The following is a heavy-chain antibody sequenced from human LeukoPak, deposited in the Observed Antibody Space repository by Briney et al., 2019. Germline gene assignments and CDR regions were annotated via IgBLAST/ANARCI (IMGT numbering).Heavy chain of an antibody. J-gene: IGHJ4*02. V-gene: IGHV4-30-4*01. CDR3: ARGGIVGPFDY. Sequence: SQTLSLTCTVSGGSISSGDYYWSWIRQPPGKGLEWIGYIYYSGSTYYNPSLKSRVTISVDTPKNQFSLKLSSVTAADTAVYYCARGGIVGPFDYWGQGTLVTVSS. CDR2: IYYSGST. CDR1: GGSISSGDYY. D-gene: IGHD1-26*01.